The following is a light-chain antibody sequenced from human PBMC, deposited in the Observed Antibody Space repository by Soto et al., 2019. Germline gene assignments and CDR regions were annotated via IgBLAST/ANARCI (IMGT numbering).Light chain of an antibody. CDR3: QSYDISLSGSGV. CDR2: GHN. J-gene: IGLJ3*02. CDR1: ASNIGAGYE. Sequence: QSALTQPTSVSGAPGQRVTISCTGNASNIGAGYEVHWYQQPPGKAPKLLISGHNIRPSGVPDRFFGSKSGTSASLAINGLQAEDEADYYCQSYDISLSGSGVFGGGTKVTVL. V-gene: IGLV1-40*01.